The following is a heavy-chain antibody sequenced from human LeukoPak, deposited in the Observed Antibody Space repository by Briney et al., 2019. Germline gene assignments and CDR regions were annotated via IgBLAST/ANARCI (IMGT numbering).Heavy chain of an antibody. CDR2: IRSKANSYAT. CDR1: GFTFSGSA. V-gene: IGHV3-73*01. Sequence: GGSLRLSCAASGFTFSGSAMHWVRQASGKGLEWVGRIRSKANSYATAYAASVKGRFTISRDDSKNTAYLQMNSLKTEDTAVYYCTTAAGTGGYYYYGMDVWGQGTTVTVSS. J-gene: IGHJ6*02. D-gene: IGHD6-13*01. CDR3: TTAAGTGGYYYYGMDV.